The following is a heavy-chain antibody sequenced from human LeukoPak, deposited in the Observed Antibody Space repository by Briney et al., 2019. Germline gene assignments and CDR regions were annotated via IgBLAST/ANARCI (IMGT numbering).Heavy chain of an antibody. Sequence: GGSLRLSCATSGFTFTQYSMHWVGQAPGKGLEWVAVICSDGTDKYYGDSVKGRFTISRDNSKNAVYLQMNSLRVEDTAVYYCARDAQRGFVFSKLLESWGQGTLGNVFS. J-gene: IGHJ4*02. CDR3: ARDAQRGFVFSKLLES. CDR2: ICSDGTDK. V-gene: IGHV3-33*01. CDR1: GFTFTQYS. D-gene: IGHD3-10*01.